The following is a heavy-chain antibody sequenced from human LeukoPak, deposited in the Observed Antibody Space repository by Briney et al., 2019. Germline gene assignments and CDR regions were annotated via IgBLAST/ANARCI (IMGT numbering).Heavy chain of an antibody. CDR1: GGSISSYY. Sequence: SETLSLTCTVSGGSISSYYWSWIRQPPGKGLEWIGYIYYSGSTNYNPSLKSRLTISVDTSKNQFSLKLSSVTAADTAVYYCAREIPRYYDSSGRFDPWGQGTLVTVSS. J-gene: IGHJ5*02. D-gene: IGHD3-22*01. CDR2: IYYSGST. V-gene: IGHV4-59*01. CDR3: AREIPRYYDSSGRFDP.